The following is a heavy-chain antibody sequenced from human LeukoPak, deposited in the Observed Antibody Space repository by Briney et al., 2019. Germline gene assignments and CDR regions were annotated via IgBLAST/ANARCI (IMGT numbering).Heavy chain of an antibody. CDR1: GGSISSYY. V-gene: IGHV4-4*07. Sequence: PSETLSLTCTVSGGSISSYYWSWVRQPAGKGLEWIGRIYTSGSTNYNPSLKSRVTISLDTSKNQFSLKLSSVTAADTAVYYCARQFVTYYYDSSGYYALAAFDIWGQGTMVTVSS. J-gene: IGHJ3*02. D-gene: IGHD3-22*01. CDR3: ARQFVTYYYDSSGYYALAAFDI. CDR2: IYTSGST.